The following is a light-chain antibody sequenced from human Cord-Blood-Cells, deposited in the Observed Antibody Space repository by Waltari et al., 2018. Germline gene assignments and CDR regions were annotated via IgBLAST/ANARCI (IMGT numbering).Light chain of an antibody. CDR1: QSVSSY. V-gene: IGKV3-11*01. CDR3: QQRSNWPLT. J-gene: IGKJ4*01. Sequence: EIVLTQSPATLSLSPGERVTLSCRASQSVSSYLAWYQQNPGQDPRLLIYDASNRATGIPARFSGSGSGTDFTLTISSLEPEDFAVYYCQQRSNWPLTFGGGTKVEIK. CDR2: DAS.